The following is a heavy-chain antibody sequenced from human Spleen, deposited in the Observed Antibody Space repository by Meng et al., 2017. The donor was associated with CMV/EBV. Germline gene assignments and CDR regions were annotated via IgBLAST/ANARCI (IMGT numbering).Heavy chain of an antibody. CDR1: GFTFSSYA. CDR2: IKQDGSEK. Sequence: GESLKISCAASGFTFSSYAMSWVRQAPGKGLEWVANIKQDGSEKYYVDSVKGRFTISRDNAKNSLYLQMNSLRAEDTAVYYCARDKGYCSSTSCSYYYYYGMDVWGQGTTVTVSS. CDR3: ARDKGYCSSTSCSYYYYYGMDV. V-gene: IGHV3-7*01. D-gene: IGHD2-2*01. J-gene: IGHJ6*02.